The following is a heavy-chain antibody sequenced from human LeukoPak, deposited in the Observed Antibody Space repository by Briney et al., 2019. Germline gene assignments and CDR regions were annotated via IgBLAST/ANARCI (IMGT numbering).Heavy chain of an antibody. Sequence: GGSLRLSCAASGLTFSSYAMHWVRQAPGKGLEWVAVISYDGSNKYYADSVKGRFTISRDNSKNTLYLQMNSLRAEDTAVYYCAREGSTSWINYFDYWGQGTLVTVSS. J-gene: IGHJ4*02. D-gene: IGHD2-2*01. CDR3: AREGSTSWINYFDY. V-gene: IGHV3-30*03. CDR2: ISYDGSNK. CDR1: GLTFSSYA.